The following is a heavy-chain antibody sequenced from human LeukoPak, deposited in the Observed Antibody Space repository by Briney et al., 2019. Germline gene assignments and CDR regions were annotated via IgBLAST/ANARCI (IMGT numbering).Heavy chain of an antibody. D-gene: IGHD1-14*01. CDR2: VNPNSGGT. CDR1: GYIFTGYY. V-gene: IGHV1-2*02. CDR3: AREYNRGLIEVDY. J-gene: IGHJ4*02. Sequence: ASVKVSCTASGYIFTGYYIHWVRQAPGQGLEWMGWVNPNSGGTNYAQKFQGRVTMTRDTSISTAYMQLSRLRSDDTAVYYCAREYNRGLIEVDYWGQGTLVTVSS.